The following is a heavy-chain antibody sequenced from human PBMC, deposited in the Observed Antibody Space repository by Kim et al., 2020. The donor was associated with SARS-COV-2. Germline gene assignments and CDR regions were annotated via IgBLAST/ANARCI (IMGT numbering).Heavy chain of an antibody. CDR1: GGTFSSYA. V-gene: IGHV1-69*04. CDR3: ARVRYSSSPYYYYYYMDV. D-gene: IGHD6-6*01. J-gene: IGHJ6*03. CDR2: IIPILGIA. Sequence: SVKVSCKASGGTFSSYAISWVRQAPGQGFEWMGRIIPILGIANYAQKFQGRVTITADKSTSTAYMELSSLRSEDTAVYYCARVRYSSSPYYYYYYMDVWGKGTTVTVSS.